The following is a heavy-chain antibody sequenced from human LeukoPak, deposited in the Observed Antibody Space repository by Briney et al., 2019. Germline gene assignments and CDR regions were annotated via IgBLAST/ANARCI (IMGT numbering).Heavy chain of an antibody. J-gene: IGHJ4*02. CDR1: GFLFGNSW. CDR3: ARDSGYNAFDY. V-gene: IGHV3-7*05. Sequence: GGSLRLSCADSGFLFGNSWMAWVRQAPGRGLEWLANINQDGSAKTCVDSVKGRFTISRDNAKNSLYLQMNSLRAEDTAMYYCARDSGYNAFDYWGQGTLVTVSS. D-gene: IGHD5-12*01. CDR2: INQDGSAK.